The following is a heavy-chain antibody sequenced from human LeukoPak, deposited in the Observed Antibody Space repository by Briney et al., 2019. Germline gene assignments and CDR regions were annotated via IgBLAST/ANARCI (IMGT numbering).Heavy chain of an antibody. D-gene: IGHD6-19*01. V-gene: IGHV3-23*01. CDR1: SFTFNNFA. Sequence: PGGSLRLSCAASSFTFNNFAMSWVRQAPGKGLEWVSGISDSGDSTYYADSVKGRFTISRDNSKNSLYLQMNSLRAEDTAVYFCAKDDVGSGWYYFDCWGQGTLVIVSS. CDR3: AKDDVGSGWYYFDC. CDR2: ISDSGDST. J-gene: IGHJ4*02.